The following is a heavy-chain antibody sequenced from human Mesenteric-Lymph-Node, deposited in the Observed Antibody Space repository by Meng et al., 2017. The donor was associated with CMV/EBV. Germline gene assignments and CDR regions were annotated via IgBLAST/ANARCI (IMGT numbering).Heavy chain of an antibody. D-gene: IGHD6-13*01. CDR3: AGYSSSGGAFDI. J-gene: IGHJ3*02. V-gene: IGHV3-15*01. CDR1: GFTFSSYS. CDR2: IKSKTDGGTT. Sequence: GESLKISCAASGFTFSSYSINWVRQAPGKGLEWVGRIKSKTDGGTTDYAAPVKGRFTISRDDSKNTLYLQMNSLKTEDTAVYYCAGYSSSGGAFDIWGQGTMVTVSS.